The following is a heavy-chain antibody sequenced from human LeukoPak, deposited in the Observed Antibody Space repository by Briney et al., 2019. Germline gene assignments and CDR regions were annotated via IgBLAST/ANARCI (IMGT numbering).Heavy chain of an antibody. Sequence: GGSLRLSCAASGFTFSSYSMNWVRQAPGKGLEWVSLISSSSSHIYYADSVKGRFTISRDNAKNSLYLQMNSLRAEDTAVYYCARDASDSSSWGEDYWGQGTLVTVSS. CDR1: GFTFSSYS. J-gene: IGHJ4*02. CDR3: ARDASDSSSWGEDY. D-gene: IGHD6-13*01. V-gene: IGHV3-21*01. CDR2: ISSSSSHI.